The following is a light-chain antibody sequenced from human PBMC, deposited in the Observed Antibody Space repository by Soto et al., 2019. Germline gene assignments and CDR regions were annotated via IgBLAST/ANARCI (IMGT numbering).Light chain of an antibody. CDR3: QQYGSSPLYP. J-gene: IGKJ2*01. V-gene: IGKV3-20*01. CDR2: GAS. CDR1: QSVSSSY. Sequence: EIVLTQSPGTLSLSPGERATLSCRASQSVSSSYLAWYQQKPGQAPRLLIYGASSRATGVPDRFSGSGSGTHVTLTISRLEPEDFAVYYCQQYGSSPLYPFGQGTKLEIK.